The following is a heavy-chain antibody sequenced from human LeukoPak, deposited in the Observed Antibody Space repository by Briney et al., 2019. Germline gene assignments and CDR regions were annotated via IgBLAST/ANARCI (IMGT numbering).Heavy chain of an antibody. CDR1: GFTFSNYG. V-gene: IGHV3-23*01. D-gene: IGHD5-18*01. J-gene: IGHJ4*02. Sequence: QSGGSLRLSCAASGFTFSNYGMSWVRQAPGKGLEWVSDISGSGGSTYYADSVKGRFTISRDNSKNTLYLQMNSLRAEDTAVYYCAKRIQSAMATGYWGQGTLVTVSS. CDR3: AKRIQSAMATGY. CDR2: ISGSGGST.